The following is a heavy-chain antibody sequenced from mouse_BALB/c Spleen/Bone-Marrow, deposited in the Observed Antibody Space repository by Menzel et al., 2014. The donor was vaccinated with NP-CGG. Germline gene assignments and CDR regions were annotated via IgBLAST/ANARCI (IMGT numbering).Heavy chain of an antibody. V-gene: IGHV1-77*01. Sequence: VKLVESGPELVKPGASVKMSCKASGYTFTDYVISWAKQRTGQGLEWIGEIYPGSGSTYYNEKFKGKATLTADKSSNTAYMQLSSLTSEDSAVYFCARYYGYDWYFDVWGAGTTVTVSS. CDR3: ARYYGYDWYFDV. D-gene: IGHD2-2*01. CDR2: IYPGSGST. CDR1: GYTFTDYV. J-gene: IGHJ1*01.